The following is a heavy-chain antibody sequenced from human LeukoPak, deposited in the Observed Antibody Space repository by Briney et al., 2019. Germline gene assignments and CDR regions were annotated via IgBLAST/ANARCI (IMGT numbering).Heavy chain of an antibody. D-gene: IGHD6-13*01. J-gene: IGHJ4*02. CDR1: GFAFGDYW. V-gene: IGHV3-7*01. CDR3: ASELPSSSWYDY. CDR2: IKKDGSEK. Sequence: GGSLRLSCAASGFAFGDYWMTWVRQAPGKGLEWVANIKKDGSEKYYVASVRGRFTISRDNAKNSLYLQMNSLRAEDTAVYYCASELPSSSWYDYWGQGALVTVSS.